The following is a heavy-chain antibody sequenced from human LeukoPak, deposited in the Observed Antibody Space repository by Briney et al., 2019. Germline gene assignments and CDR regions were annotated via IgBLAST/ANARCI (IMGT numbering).Heavy chain of an antibody. Sequence: PSETLSLTCTISGDYIGRINYYWGWIRQPPGKGLEWIVSMSYSGHTYYNPSLKSRVTTSIDTSKNQLSLNLKSVTAADTAVYYCARGRLYDILTGYLIDYWGQGTLVTVSS. D-gene: IGHD3-9*01. V-gene: IGHV4-39*07. CDR2: MSYSGHT. J-gene: IGHJ4*02. CDR3: ARGRLYDILTGYLIDY. CDR1: GDYIGRINYY.